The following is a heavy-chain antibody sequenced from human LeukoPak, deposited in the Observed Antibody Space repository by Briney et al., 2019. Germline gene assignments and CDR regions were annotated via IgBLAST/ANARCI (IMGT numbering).Heavy chain of an antibody. V-gene: IGHV4-4*02. CDR3: ARDLGSSSSWQFDY. CDR2: IYHSGST. CDR1: GGSISSGNW. J-gene: IGHJ4*02. D-gene: IGHD6-13*01. Sequence: PSETLSLTCAVSGGSISSGNWWSWVRQPPGKGLEWIGEIYHSGSTNYNPSLKSRVTISVDKSKNQFSLKLSSVTAADTAVYYCARDLGSSSSWQFDYWGQGTLVTVSS.